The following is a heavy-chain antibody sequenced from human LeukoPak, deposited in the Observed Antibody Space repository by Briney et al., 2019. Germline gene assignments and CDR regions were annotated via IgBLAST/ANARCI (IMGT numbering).Heavy chain of an antibody. CDR2: IKQDGSEK. D-gene: IGHD2-2*01. Sequence: GGSLRLSCAASGFTFSSYWMSWVRQAPGKGLEWVANIKQDGSEKYYVDSVKGRFTISRDNAKNSLYLQMNSLRAEDTAVYYCAREHPRIVVVPAWDVGYYMDVWGKGTTVTVSS. J-gene: IGHJ6*03. CDR3: AREHPRIVVVPAWDVGYYMDV. CDR1: GFTFSSYW. V-gene: IGHV3-7*01.